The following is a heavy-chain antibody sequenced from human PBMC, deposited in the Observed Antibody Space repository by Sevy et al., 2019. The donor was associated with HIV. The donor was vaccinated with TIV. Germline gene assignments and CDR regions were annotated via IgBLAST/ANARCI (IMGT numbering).Heavy chain of an antibody. CDR2: LKSDVYGGTV. V-gene: IGHV3-49*04. CDR3: TRWKAAQSIFDY. Sequence: GGSLRLSCTASGFTFGDYCMSWVRQAPGKGLEWVAFLKSDVYGGTVDHAASVRGRFVSSRDDSKTIAYLQMNDRKTEDTGVYYCTRWKAAQSIFDYWGQGALVTVSS. J-gene: IGHJ4*02. D-gene: IGHD6-13*01. CDR1: GFTFGDYC.